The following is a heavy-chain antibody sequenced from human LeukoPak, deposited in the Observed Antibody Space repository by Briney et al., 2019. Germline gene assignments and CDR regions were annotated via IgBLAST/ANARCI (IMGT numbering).Heavy chain of an antibody. V-gene: IGHV3-21*06. D-gene: IGHD6-13*01. CDR3: ARGPFSSSWSEFDY. CDR2: ISGDSRYI. CDR1: GFTFSDYS. Sequence: GGSLTLSCAASGFTFSDYSQNWVRQAPGKGLEWVSCISGDSRYIYYADSVKGRSTISRDNAQNSLYLHMNSLRAEDTAVYYCARGPFSSSWSEFDYWGRGTLVTVSS. J-gene: IGHJ4*02.